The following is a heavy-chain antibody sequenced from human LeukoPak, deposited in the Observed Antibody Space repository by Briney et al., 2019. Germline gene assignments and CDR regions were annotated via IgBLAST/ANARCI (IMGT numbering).Heavy chain of an antibody. V-gene: IGHV1-58*01. CDR3: AAAVVKDAFDI. Sequence: PLASVKVSCKASRFTFTSSAVQWVRQARGQRLEWIGWIVVGSGNTNYAQKFQERVTITRDMSTSTAYMELSSLRSEDTAVYYCAAAVVKDAFDIWGQGTMVTVSS. D-gene: IGHD3-22*01. CDR1: RFTFTSSA. CDR2: IVVGSGNT. J-gene: IGHJ3*02.